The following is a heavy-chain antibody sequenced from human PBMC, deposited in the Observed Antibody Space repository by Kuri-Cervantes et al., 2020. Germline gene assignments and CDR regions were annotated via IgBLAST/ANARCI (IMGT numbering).Heavy chain of an antibody. CDR3: ARKSTVTGPRGSYNFDY. V-gene: IGHV1-18*01. D-gene: IGHD4-11*01. Sequence: ASVKVSCKASGYTFTSYGISWVRQAPGQGLEWMGWISAYNGNTNYAQKLQGRVTMTTDTSTSTAYMDLRSLRSEDTAVYYCARKSTVTGPRGSYNFDYWGQGTLVTVSS. CDR1: GYTFTSYG. CDR2: ISAYNGNT. J-gene: IGHJ4*02.